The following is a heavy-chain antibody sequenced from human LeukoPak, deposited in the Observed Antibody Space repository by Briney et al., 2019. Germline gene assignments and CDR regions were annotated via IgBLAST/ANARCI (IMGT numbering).Heavy chain of an antibody. Sequence: SETLSLTCAVYGGSFSGYYWSWIRQPPGKGLEWIGEINHSGSTNHNPSLKSRVTISVDTSKNQFSLKLSSVTAADTAVYYCASHYYGSGSYYNVEWFDPWGQGTLVTVSS. J-gene: IGHJ5*02. D-gene: IGHD3-10*01. CDR3: ASHYYGSGSYYNVEWFDP. CDR2: INHSGST. CDR1: GGSFSGYY. V-gene: IGHV4-34*01.